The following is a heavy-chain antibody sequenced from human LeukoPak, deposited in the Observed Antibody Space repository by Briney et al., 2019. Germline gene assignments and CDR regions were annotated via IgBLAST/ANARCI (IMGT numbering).Heavy chain of an antibody. Sequence: SETLSLTCTVSGGSISSYSWSWIRQPPGKGLEWFGYIYYSGSTNYNPSLKSRVTISVDTSKNQFSLKLSSVTAADTAVYYCARASIAARRIGYWGQGTLVTVSS. CDR3: ARASIAARRIGY. CDR2: IYYSGST. J-gene: IGHJ4*02. CDR1: GGSISSYS. D-gene: IGHD6-6*01. V-gene: IGHV4-59*12.